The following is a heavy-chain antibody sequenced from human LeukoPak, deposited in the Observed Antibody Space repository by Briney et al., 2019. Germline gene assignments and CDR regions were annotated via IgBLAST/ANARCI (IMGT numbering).Heavy chain of an antibody. CDR1: GFTFSSYA. CDR3: ARDLRAIVLMVYVYGDDPGYMDV. J-gene: IGHJ6*03. V-gene: IGHV3-30*02. Sequence: GGSLRLSCAASGFTFSSYAMHWVRQAPGKGLEWVAFIRYDGSNKYYADSVKGRFAISRDNSKNTLYLQMNSLRAEDTAVYYCARDLRAIVLMVYVYGDDPGYMDVWGKGTTVTVSS. D-gene: IGHD2-8*01. CDR2: IRYDGSNK.